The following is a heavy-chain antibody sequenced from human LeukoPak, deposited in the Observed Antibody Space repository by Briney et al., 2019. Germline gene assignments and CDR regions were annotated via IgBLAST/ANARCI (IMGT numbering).Heavy chain of an antibody. J-gene: IGHJ4*02. CDR3: ARERVVGATPAHFDY. V-gene: IGHV3-21*01. D-gene: IGHD1-26*01. CDR2: ISSSSSYI. CDR1: GFTFSSYS. Sequence: GGSLRLSCAASGFTFSSYSMNWVRQAPGKGLEWVSSISSSSSYIYYADSVKGRFTISRDNAKNSLYLQMNSLRAEDTAVYYCARERVVGATPAHFDYWGQGTLVTVSS.